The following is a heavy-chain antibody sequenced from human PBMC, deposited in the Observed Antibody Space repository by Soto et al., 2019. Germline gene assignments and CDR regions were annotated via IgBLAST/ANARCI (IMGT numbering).Heavy chain of an antibody. V-gene: IGHV1-46*01. CDR1: GYTFTSYY. Sequence: ASVKVSCKASGYTFTSYYMHWVRQAPGQGLEWMGIINPSGGSTSYAQKFQGRVTMTRDTSTSTVYMELSSLRSEDTAVYYCASQYSGSYLHYYHYGMAVWGQGATVTVSS. D-gene: IGHD1-26*01. CDR2: INPSGGST. CDR3: ASQYSGSYLHYYHYGMAV. J-gene: IGHJ6*02.